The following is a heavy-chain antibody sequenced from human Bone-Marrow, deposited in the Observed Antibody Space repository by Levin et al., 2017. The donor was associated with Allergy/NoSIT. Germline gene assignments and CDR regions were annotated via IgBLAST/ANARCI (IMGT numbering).Heavy chain of an antibody. V-gene: IGHV3-72*01. Sequence: AGGSLRLSCAASGFTFSDHYMDWVRQAPGKGLEWVGRSRNKANGYTTDCAASVKGRFTISRDDSKKSVYLQMNSLKTEDTAVYYCAVPPFGGNSYAFDRWGQGTTVTVSS. CDR1: GFTFSDHY. J-gene: IGHJ3*01. CDR3: AVPPFGGNSYAFDR. CDR2: SRNKANGYTT. D-gene: IGHD4-23*01.